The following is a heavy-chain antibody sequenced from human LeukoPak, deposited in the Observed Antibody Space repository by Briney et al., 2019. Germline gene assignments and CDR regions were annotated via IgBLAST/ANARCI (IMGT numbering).Heavy chain of an antibody. V-gene: IGHV3-7*01. D-gene: IGHD3-9*01. J-gene: IGHJ4*02. CDR3: ARVEDYDILTGFDY. CDR2: VKQDGREK. Sequence: GGSLRLSCAASGFTFSTYWMSWVRQAPGKGLEWVANVKQDGREKYYVDSVKGRFTISRDNAKNSLYLQMNSLRAEDTAVYYCARVEDYDILTGFDYWGQGTLVTVSS. CDR1: GFTFSTYW.